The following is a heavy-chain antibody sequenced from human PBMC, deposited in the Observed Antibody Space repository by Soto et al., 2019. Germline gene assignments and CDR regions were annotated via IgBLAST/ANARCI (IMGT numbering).Heavy chain of an antibody. J-gene: IGHJ4*02. D-gene: IGHD6-19*01. V-gene: IGHV3-7*01. Sequence: EVQLVESGGGLVQPGGSLRLSCAGTGLSFRICGVRQAPGTGVQGLASITEDGCDEYYLESVRSRFTICRGNSRNSLYLQMNSLRVEDTAVYSCASASGWWGQGMLVTVSS. CDR3: ASASGW. CDR2: ITEDGCDE. CDR1: GLSFRICG.